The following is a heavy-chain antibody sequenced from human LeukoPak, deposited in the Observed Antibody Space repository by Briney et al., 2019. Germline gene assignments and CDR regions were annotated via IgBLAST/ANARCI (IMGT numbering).Heavy chain of an antibody. V-gene: IGHV1-18*01. CDR2: ISAYNSNT. CDR1: GYTFTSYG. J-gene: IGHJ4*02. CDR3: AREEGYYDFWSGYSEKGYYFDY. D-gene: IGHD3-3*01. Sequence: ASVKVSCKASGYTFTSYGISWVRQAPGQGLEWMGWISAYNSNTNYAQKLQGRVTMTTDTSTSTAYMELRSLRSDDTAVYYCAREEGYYDFWSGYSEKGYYFDYWGQGTLVTVSS.